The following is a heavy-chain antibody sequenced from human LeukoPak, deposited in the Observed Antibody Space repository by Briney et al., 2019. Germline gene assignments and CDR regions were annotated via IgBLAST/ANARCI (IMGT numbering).Heavy chain of an antibody. CDR3: AKDRGSGWYPKRNYFDY. V-gene: IGHV3-30*18. J-gene: IGHJ4*02. CDR2: ISHDGSNK. D-gene: IGHD6-19*01. Sequence: GGSLRLSCAASGFTFSSYGMHWVRQAPGKGLEWVAVISHDGSNKYYADSVKGRFTISRDNSKNTLYLQMNSLRAEDTAVYYCAKDRGSGWYPKRNYFDYWGQGTLVTVSS. CDR1: GFTFSSYG.